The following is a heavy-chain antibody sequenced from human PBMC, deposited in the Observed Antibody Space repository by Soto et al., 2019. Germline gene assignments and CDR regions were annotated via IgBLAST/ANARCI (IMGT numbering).Heavy chain of an antibody. D-gene: IGHD1-1*01. J-gene: IGHJ5*02. CDR1: GGSMSRYY. CDR2: IHYTGST. Sequence: KPSETLSLTCTVSGGSMSRYYWTWVRQPPGKGLEWIGNIHYTGSTNYNPSLKSRVTILLGTSTSQFSLKVSSVTAADTAVYYCARDLTISSTDGPLDPWGHGTLVTV. V-gene: IGHV4-59*01. CDR3: ARDLTISSTDGPLDP.